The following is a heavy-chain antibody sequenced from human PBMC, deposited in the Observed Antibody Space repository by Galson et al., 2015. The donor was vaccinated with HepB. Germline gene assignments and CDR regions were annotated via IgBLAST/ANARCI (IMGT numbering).Heavy chain of an antibody. CDR3: ARIMTTTSMAQGGAFDI. V-gene: IGHV4-30-2*01. J-gene: IGHJ3*02. CDR1: GGSISSGGYS. CDR2: LYLSGST. Sequence: TLSLTCAVSGGSISSGGYSWSWIRQLPGKGLEWIGYLYLSGSTYYNPSLKSRVTISEDRSKNQFSLKLSSVTAADTAMYYCARIMTTTSMAQGGAFDIWGQGTMVTVSS. D-gene: IGHD5-18*01.